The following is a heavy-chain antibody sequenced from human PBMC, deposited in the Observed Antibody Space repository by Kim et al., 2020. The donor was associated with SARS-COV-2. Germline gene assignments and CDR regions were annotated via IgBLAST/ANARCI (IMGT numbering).Heavy chain of an antibody. Sequence: GGSLRLSCAASGFRFGDYDMGWIRQAPGKGLQWMSYMSNSGDTRMYADSVKGRFTISRDDAENSLYLQMNNLGAEDTAVYYCTRDRAEAGPDHWGQGTLVPVPS. CDR2: MSNSGDTR. D-gene: IGHD6-13*01. V-gene: IGHV3-11*01. J-gene: IGHJ4*02. CDR3: TRDRAEAGPDH. CDR1: GFRFGDYD.